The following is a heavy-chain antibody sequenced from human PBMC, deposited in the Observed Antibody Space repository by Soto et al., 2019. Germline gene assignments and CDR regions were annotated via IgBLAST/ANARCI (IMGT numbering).Heavy chain of an antibody. CDR1: GFTFSGYG. CDR2: IWFDGSNK. J-gene: IGHJ4*02. Sequence: GGSLRLSCAASGFTFSGYGMHWVRQAPGKGLEWVAVIWFDGSNKYYADSVEGRFTISRDTSKNTVYLQMNSLRAEDTALYYCARDSAPSYYDSSGYATHYFDYWGQGALVTVSS. V-gene: IGHV3-33*01. D-gene: IGHD3-22*01. CDR3: ARDSAPSYYDSSGYATHYFDY.